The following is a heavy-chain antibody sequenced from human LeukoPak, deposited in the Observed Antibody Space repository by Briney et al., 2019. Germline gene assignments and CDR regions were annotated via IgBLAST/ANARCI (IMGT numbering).Heavy chain of an antibody. D-gene: IGHD1-26*01. V-gene: IGHV3-74*01. CDR3: ARAAGPGGRDAFDI. J-gene: IGHJ3*02. CDR1: GFTFSSYW. Sequence: PGGSLRLSWAASGFTFSSYWMHWVRQAPGKGLVWVSRINSDGSSTSYADSVKGRFTISRDNAKNTLYLQMNSLRAEDTAVNYCARAAGPGGRDAFDIWGQGTMVTVPS. CDR2: INSDGSST.